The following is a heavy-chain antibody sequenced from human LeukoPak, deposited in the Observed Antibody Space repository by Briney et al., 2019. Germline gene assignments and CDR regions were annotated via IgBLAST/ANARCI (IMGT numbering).Heavy chain of an antibody. V-gene: IGHV3-30*03. D-gene: IGHD3-10*01. CDR3: ARDLRKGRYFDY. J-gene: IGHJ4*02. Sequence: PGGSLRLSCAASGFTFSTYGMHWVRQAPGKGLEWVALISSDGSNNDYADSVKGRFTISRDNSKNTLYVQMDSLRAEDTAVYYCARDLRKGRYFDYWGQGTLVTVSS. CDR2: ISSDGSNN. CDR1: GFTFSTYG.